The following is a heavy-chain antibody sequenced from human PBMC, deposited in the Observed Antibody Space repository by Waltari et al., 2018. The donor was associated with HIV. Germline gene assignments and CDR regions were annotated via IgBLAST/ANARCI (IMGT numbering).Heavy chain of an antibody. J-gene: IGHJ6*02. CDR3: ARRGVLTYYYTMDV. V-gene: IGHV3-33*05. D-gene: IGHD3-10*01. CDR1: GFTFSNHG. Sequence: QVQLVESGGGVVQPGRSLRLSCAASGFTFSNHGMHWLRQAPGKGLEGVAVLSYDGGDKYYADSVRGRFTISRDNSKNTLYLQMNNLRAEDTAVYFCARRGVLTYYYTMDVWGQGTTVTVSS. CDR2: LSYDGGDK.